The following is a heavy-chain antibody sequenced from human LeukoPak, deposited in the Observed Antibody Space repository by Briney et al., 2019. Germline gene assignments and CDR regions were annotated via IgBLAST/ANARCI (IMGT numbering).Heavy chain of an antibody. CDR2: ISGGGGTP. D-gene: IGHD3-16*01. CDR1: GFTFSSIA. CDR3: IPRGILHS. V-gene: IGHV3-23*01. Sequence: GGSLRLSCAASGFTFSSIAMSWVRQAPGKGLEWVSTISGGGGTPYYADSVRGRFTISRDNPKNTLGLQMNSLRVDDTAIYYCIPRGILHSWGQGTLVTVSS. J-gene: IGHJ5*02.